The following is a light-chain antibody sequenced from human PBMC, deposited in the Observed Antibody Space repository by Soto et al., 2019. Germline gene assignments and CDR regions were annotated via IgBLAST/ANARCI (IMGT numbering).Light chain of an antibody. CDR1: QSVSRW. CDR2: DAS. J-gene: IGKJ1*01. V-gene: IGKV1-5*01. Sequence: DIPMTQSPSTLSASVGDTVTITCRASQSVSRWVAWYQQKPGTAPNLLIYDASTLKSGVPSRFSGSGSGTEFTLTIVSLQPDDFATYYCQQYNTYSAFGQGTKVDVK. CDR3: QQYNTYSA.